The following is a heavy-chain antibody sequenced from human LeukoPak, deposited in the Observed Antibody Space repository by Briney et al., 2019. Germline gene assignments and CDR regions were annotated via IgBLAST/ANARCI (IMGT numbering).Heavy chain of an antibody. V-gene: IGHV4-39*01. D-gene: IGHD6-19*01. CDR2: IYYSGST. CDR3: ARHDSSGWYNDYYFDY. CDR1: GGSISSSSYY. Sequence: SETLSLTCTVSGGSISSSSYYWGWIRQPPGKGLEWIGSIYYSGSTYYNPSLKGRVTISVDTSKNQFSLKLSSVTAADTAVYYCARHDSSGWYNDYYFDYWGQGTLVTVSS. J-gene: IGHJ4*02.